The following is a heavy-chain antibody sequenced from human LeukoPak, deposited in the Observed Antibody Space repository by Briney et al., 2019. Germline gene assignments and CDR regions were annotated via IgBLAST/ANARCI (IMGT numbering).Heavy chain of an antibody. CDR1: GFTFSSYG. J-gene: IGHJ4*02. D-gene: IGHD5-18*01. CDR3: AKDRRIQLWTHQYYFDY. Sequence: GGSLRLSCVVSGFTFSSYGLHWVHQAPGKGPEWVSWISFDIRNKDYADSVKGRFTISRDNSKNTLYLQMNSLRAEDTAVYYCAKDRRIQLWTHQYYFDYWGQGTLVTVSS. CDR2: ISFDIRNK. V-gene: IGHV3-30*04.